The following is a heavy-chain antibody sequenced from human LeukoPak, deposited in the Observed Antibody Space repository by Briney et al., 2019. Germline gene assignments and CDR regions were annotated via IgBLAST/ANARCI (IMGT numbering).Heavy chain of an antibody. D-gene: IGHD3-10*01. V-gene: IGHV3-23*01. CDR3: AKDGPPSRGYNWFDP. CDR2: GSGGST. J-gene: IGHJ5*02. Sequence: GSGGSTYYADSVKGRFTISRDNSKNTLYLQMNSLRAEDTAVYYCAKDGPPSRGYNWFDPWGQGTLVTVSS.